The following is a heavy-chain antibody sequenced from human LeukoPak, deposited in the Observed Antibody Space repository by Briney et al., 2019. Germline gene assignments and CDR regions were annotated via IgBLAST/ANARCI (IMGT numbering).Heavy chain of an antibody. J-gene: IGHJ6*02. D-gene: IGHD6-13*01. CDR1: GYTFTVYY. CDR2: INPNSGGT. Sequence: GASVKVSCTASGYTFTVYYMHWVRQAPGQGLEWMGRINPNSGGTNYAQKFQGRVTMTRDTSISTAYMELSRLRSDDTAVYYCAREEVGSSWYFYYGMDVWGQGTTVTVSS. CDR3: AREEVGSSWYFYYGMDV. V-gene: IGHV1-2*06.